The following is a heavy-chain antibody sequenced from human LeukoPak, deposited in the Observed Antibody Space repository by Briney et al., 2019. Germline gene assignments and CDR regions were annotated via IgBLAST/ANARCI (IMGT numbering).Heavy chain of an antibody. V-gene: IGHV4-4*07. D-gene: IGHD1-26*01. Sequence: SETLSLTCTVSGGSMSSYYWSWIRQPAGKGLEWIGRIYTSGSTNYNPSLKSRVTMSVDTSKNQFSLKLSSVTAADTAVYYCARDGSGSYYGTSDYWGQGTLVTVSS. J-gene: IGHJ4*02. CDR1: GGSMSSYY. CDR3: ARDGSGSYYGTSDY. CDR2: IYTSGST.